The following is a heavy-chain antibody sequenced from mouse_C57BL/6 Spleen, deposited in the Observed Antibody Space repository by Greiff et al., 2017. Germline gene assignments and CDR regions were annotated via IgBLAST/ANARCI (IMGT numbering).Heavy chain of an antibody. D-gene: IGHD1-1*02. CDR1: GYTFTTYP. J-gene: IGHJ2*01. CDR3: ARGGYCYSEGFDY. CDR2: FHPCNDDT. V-gene: IGHV1-47*01. Sequence: QVQLQQSGAELVKPGASVKLSCKASGYTFTTYPIDWMKQTHGKGLEWIGNFHPCNDDTKYNEKFKGKATLTVDKSSSTVYLVLIRITSDDSAVYDWARGGYCYSEGFDYWGKGTTLTVYS.